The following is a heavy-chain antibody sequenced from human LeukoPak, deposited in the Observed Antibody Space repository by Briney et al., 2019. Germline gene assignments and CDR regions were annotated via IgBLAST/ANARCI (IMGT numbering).Heavy chain of an antibody. J-gene: IGHJ4*02. D-gene: IGHD3-10*01. CDR3: ARNNADGEGRFSY. CDR2: INTNTGNP. V-gene: IGHV7-4-1*02. Sequence: GASVKVTCKASGYSFTNYAMNWVRQAPGQGLEWMGWINTNTGNPTYAQGFTGRFVFSLDTSVSTAYLQISSLKAEDTAVYYCARNNADGEGRFSYWGQGTLVTVSS. CDR1: GYSFTNYA.